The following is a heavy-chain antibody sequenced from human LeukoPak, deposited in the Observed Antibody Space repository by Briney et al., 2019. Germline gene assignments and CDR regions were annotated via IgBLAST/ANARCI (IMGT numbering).Heavy chain of an antibody. J-gene: IGHJ4*02. D-gene: IGHD3-3*01. V-gene: IGHV4-4*07. Sequence: SETLSLTCTVSGGSISSYYWSWIRQPAGKGLEWIGRIYTSGSTNYNPSLKSRVTISVDTSKNQFSLKLSSVTAADTAVYYCAREGEYYDFWSGYYYFDYWGQGTLVTVSS. CDR3: AREGEYYDFWSGYYYFDY. CDR2: IYTSGST. CDR1: GGSISSYY.